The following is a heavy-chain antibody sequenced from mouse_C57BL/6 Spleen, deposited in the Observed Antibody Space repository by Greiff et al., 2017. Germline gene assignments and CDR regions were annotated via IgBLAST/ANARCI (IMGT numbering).Heavy chain of an antibody. D-gene: IGHD2-2*01. V-gene: IGHV5-17*01. J-gene: IGHJ3*01. CDR1: GFTFSDYG. CDR2: ISSGSSTI. Sequence: EVNVVESGGGLVKPGGSLKLSCAASGFTFSDYGMHWVRQAPEKGLEWVAYISSGSSTIYYADTVKGRFTISRDNAKNTLFLQMTSLRSEDTAMYYCARDGYDVGFAYWGQGTLVTVSA. CDR3: ARDGYDVGFAY.